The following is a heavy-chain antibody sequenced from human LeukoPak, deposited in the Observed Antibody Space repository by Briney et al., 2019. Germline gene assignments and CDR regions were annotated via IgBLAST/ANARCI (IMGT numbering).Heavy chain of an antibody. CDR1: GYSFTSYW. Sequence: GESLKISCKGSGYSFTSYWIVWVRQMPGKGLEWMGIIYPGDSDTRYSPSFQGQVTISADKSISTAYLQWGSLKASDTAKYYCARTAVAGMRDYYYYYMDVWGKGTTVTVSS. J-gene: IGHJ6*03. CDR2: IYPGDSDT. CDR3: ARTAVAGMRDYYYYYMDV. D-gene: IGHD6-19*01. V-gene: IGHV5-51*01.